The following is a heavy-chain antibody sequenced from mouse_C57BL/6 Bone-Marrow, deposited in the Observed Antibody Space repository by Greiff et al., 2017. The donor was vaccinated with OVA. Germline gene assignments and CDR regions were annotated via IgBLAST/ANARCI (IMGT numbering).Heavy chain of an antibody. V-gene: IGHV1-19*01. J-gene: IGHJ1*03. CDR3: ARGDWAYWYFDV. CDR1: GYTFTDYY. D-gene: IGHD4-1*01. Sequence: VQLKESGPVLVKPGASVKMSCKASGYTFTDYYMNWVKQSHGKSLEWIGVINPYNGGTSYNQKFKGKATLTVDKSSSTAYMELNSLTSEDSAVYYCARGDWAYWYFDVWGTGTTVTVSS. CDR2: INPYNGGT.